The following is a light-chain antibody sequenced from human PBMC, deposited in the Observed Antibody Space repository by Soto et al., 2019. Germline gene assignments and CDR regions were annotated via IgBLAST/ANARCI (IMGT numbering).Light chain of an antibody. CDR3: QQSYSTPLT. V-gene: IGKV1-39*01. Sequence: DIQMTQSPSSLSVSVGGRVTITCRASQSIGGFLNWYQQKLGKAPKLLIYAASSLQSGVPSRFSDSGSGTDFTLTISSLQPEDFATYYWQQSYSTPLTFGGGTKVEI. CDR2: AAS. CDR1: QSIGGF. J-gene: IGKJ4*01.